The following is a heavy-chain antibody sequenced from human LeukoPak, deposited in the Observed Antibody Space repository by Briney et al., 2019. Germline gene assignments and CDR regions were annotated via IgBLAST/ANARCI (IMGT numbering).Heavy chain of an antibody. CDR1: GGSFSGYY. CDR2: INHSGST. Sequence: SETLSLTCAVYGGSFSGYYWSWIRQPPGKGLEWIGEINHSGSTNYNPSLKSRVTISVDTSKNQFSLKLSSVTAADTAVYYCASVLSGGDSSGYLYYFDYWGQGTLVTVSS. V-gene: IGHV4-34*01. J-gene: IGHJ4*02. D-gene: IGHD3-22*01. CDR3: ASVLSGGDSSGYLYYFDY.